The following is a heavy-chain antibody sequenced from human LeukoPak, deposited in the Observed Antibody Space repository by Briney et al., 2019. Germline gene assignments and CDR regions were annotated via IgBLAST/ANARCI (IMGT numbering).Heavy chain of an antibody. CDR1: GGSISSSSYY. V-gene: IGHV4-61*05. D-gene: IGHD1-26*01. CDR2: IYYSGST. CDR3: AREWELTGFDY. Sequence: SETLSLTCTVSGGSISSSSYYWGWIRQPPGKGLEWIGYIYYSGSTNYNPSLKSRVTISVDTSKNQFSLKLSSVTAADTAVYYCAREWELTGFDYWGQGTLVTVSS. J-gene: IGHJ4*02.